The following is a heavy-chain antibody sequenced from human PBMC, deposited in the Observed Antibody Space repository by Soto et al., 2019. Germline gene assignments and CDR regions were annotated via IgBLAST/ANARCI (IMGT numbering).Heavy chain of an antibody. CDR1: GFTFNNYW. V-gene: IGHV3-7*04. CDR3: ARELGYCSSSSCWSDD. J-gene: IGHJ4*02. Sequence: EVQLVESGGGLVQPGGSLRLSCAASGFTFNNYWMTWVRQAPGKGLEWVANIKQDGSETYYVDSVEGRFTITRDNAKNSVYLQMNSLRVEDTAVYYCARELGYCSSSSCWSDDWGQGTLVNVSS. CDR2: IKQDGSET. D-gene: IGHD2-15*01.